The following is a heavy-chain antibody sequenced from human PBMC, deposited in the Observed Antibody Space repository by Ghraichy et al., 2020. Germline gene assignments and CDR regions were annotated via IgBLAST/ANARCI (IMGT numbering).Heavy chain of an antibody. CDR1: GFTFSSYA. CDR3: AKLTWSQLSSRPFAFAY. CDR2: ISGSGGST. J-gene: IGHJ4*02. D-gene: IGHD5-18*01. V-gene: IGHV3-23*01. Sequence: GGSLRLSCAASGFTFSSYAMSWVRQAPGKGLEWVSAISGSGGSTYYADSVKGRFTISRDNSKNTLYLQMNSLRAEDTAVYYCAKLTWSQLSSRPFAFAYWGQGTLVTLSS.